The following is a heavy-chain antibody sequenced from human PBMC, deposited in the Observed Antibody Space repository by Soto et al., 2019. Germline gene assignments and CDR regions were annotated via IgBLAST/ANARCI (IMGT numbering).Heavy chain of an antibody. D-gene: IGHD2-15*01. Sequence: SETLSLTCTVSGGSVSSGSYYWSWIRQPPGKGLEWIGYIYYSGSTSYNLSLKSRATISLDTSKNQFSLKLNSVTAADTAVYYCARVKCSGGSCDKPFDYWGQGTQVTVSS. V-gene: IGHV4-61*01. J-gene: IGHJ4*02. CDR1: GGSVSSGSYY. CDR3: ARVKCSGGSCDKPFDY. CDR2: IYYSGST.